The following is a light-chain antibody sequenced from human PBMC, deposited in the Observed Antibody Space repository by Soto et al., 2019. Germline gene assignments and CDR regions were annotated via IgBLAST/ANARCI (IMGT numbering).Light chain of an antibody. J-gene: IGKJ1*01. Sequence: AIRMTQSPSSFSASTGDRVTITCRASQGISRYLAWYQQKPGKAPKLLIYAASTLQSGVPSRFSGSGSGTDFTLTISCLQSEDFAVYYCQQYLDWPRTFGQGTKV. V-gene: IGKV1-8*01. CDR1: QGISRY. CDR3: QQYLDWPRT. CDR2: AAS.